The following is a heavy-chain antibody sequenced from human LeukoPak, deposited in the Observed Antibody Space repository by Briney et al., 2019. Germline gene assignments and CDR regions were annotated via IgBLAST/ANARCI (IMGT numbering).Heavy chain of an antibody. CDR3: ARSYCSGTTCYLEYFDY. D-gene: IGHD2-2*01. V-gene: IGHV4-59*01. CDR1: GGSISSYY. J-gene: IGHJ4*02. CDR2: IYYSGST. Sequence: SETLSLTCTVSGGSISSYYWSWIRQPPGKGLEWIGYIYYSGSTNYNPSLKSRVTISVDTSKNQFSLRLYSVTAADTALYYCARSYCSGTTCYLEYFDYWGQGTLVTVSS.